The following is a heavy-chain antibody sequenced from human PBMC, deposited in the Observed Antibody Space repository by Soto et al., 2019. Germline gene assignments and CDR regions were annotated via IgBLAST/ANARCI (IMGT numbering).Heavy chain of an antibody. Sequence: SVKVSCKASGGTYSSYAISWVRQAPGQGLEWMGGIIPIFGTANCAQKFQGRVTITADESTSTAYMELSSLRSEDTAVYYCAREVVVAATGWFDPWGQGTLVTVSS. CDR3: AREVVVAATGWFDP. V-gene: IGHV1-69*13. J-gene: IGHJ5*02. D-gene: IGHD2-15*01. CDR2: IIPIFGTA. CDR1: GGTYSSYA.